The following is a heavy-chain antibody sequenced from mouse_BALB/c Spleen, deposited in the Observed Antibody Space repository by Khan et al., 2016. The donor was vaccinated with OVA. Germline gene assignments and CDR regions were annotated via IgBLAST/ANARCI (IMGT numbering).Heavy chain of an antibody. V-gene: IGHV9-3-1*01. CDR1: GYTFTDYV. CDR3: ARFHGGY. J-gene: IGHJ2*01. Sequence: LVESGPDLKKPGETVKISCKASGYTFTDYVMNWVKQAPGKGLKWMGRINTYTGEPTYADDFKGRFAFSLETSASTAYLQINSLKNEDTATYFCARFHGGYWGQGTTLTVSS. CDR2: INTYTGEP.